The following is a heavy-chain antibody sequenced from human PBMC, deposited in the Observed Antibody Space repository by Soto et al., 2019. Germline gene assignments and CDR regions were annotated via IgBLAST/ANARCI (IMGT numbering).Heavy chain of an antibody. D-gene: IGHD3-3*01. J-gene: IGHJ4*02. V-gene: IGHV1-24*01. CDR2: FDPEDGET. CDR1: GYTLTELS. Sequence: SWQAFCEGSGYTLTELSMHWGRQAPGKGLEWMGGFDPEDGETIYAQKFQGRVTMTEDTSTDTAYMELSSLRSEDTAVYYCATVPKFGREAFWRGYSELFFSYRGQG. CDR3: ATVPKFGREAFWRGYSELFFSY.